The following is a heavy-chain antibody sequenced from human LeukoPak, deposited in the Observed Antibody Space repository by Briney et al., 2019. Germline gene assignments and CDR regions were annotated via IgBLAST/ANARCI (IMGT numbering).Heavy chain of an antibody. J-gene: IGHJ4*02. V-gene: IGHV3-53*05. CDR1: GFTVSSNY. Sequence: GGSLRLSCAASGFTVSSNYMSWVRQAPGKGLEWVSVIYSGGSTYYADSVKGRFTISRDNSKNTLYLQMNSLRAEDTAVYYCAKDRGSGYSYGSPFDYWGQGTLVTVSS. D-gene: IGHD5-18*01. CDR2: IYSGGST. CDR3: AKDRGSGYSYGSPFDY.